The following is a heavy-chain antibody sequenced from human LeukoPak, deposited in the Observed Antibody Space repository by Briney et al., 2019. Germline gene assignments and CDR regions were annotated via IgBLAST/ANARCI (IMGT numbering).Heavy chain of an antibody. D-gene: IGHD5-12*01. Sequence: SETLSLTCTVSGGSISSYYWSWIRQPPGKGLEWIGYIYYSGSTNYNPSLKSRVTISVDASGTQFSLNLSSVTAADTAVYYCARDGYRVTGYYYYMDVWGKGTTVTVSS. CDR2: IYYSGST. CDR3: ARDGYRVTGYYYYMDV. J-gene: IGHJ6*03. CDR1: GGSISSYY. V-gene: IGHV4-59*12.